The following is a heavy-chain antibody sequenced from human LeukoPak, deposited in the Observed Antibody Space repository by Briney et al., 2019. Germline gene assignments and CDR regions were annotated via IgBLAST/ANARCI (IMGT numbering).Heavy chain of an antibody. D-gene: IGHD2-15*01. V-gene: IGHV3-43*02. CDR3: AKDKEDYYFDY. CDR2: ISGDGGST. J-gene: IGHJ4*02. CDR1: GLTFDEYA. Sequence: PGGSLSLSCAGSGLTFDEYAMHSVRQAPGRGLEWVSLISGDGGSTYYADSVKGRFTISRDNSTNSLYLQMNSLRNEDTALYYCAKDKEDYYFDYWGQGTLVTVSS.